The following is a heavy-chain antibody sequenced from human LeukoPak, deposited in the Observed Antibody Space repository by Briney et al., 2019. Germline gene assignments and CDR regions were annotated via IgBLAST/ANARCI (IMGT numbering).Heavy chain of an antibody. CDR3: ARVRSSWMVGGFDP. CDR1: GGSISSHY. CDR2: IYSSGST. J-gene: IGHJ5*02. D-gene: IGHD6-13*01. Sequence: PSETLSLTCTVSGGSISSHYWSWIRQPPGKGLEWIGYIYSSGSTNYNPSLKSRVTISVDTSKNQFSLKLSSVTAADTAVYYCARVRSSWMVGGFDPWGQGTLVTVSS. V-gene: IGHV4-59*11.